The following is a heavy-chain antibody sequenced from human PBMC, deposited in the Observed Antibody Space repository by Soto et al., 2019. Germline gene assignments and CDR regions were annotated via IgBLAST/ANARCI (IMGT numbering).Heavy chain of an antibody. D-gene: IGHD3-3*01. CDR2: IYYSGST. CDR3: THYDFWSGSHFDY. V-gene: IGHV4-39*01. CDR1: GGSISSSSYY. J-gene: IGHJ4*02. Sequence: SEALSLTCTVSGGSISSSSYYWGWIRQPPGKGLEWIGSIYYSGSTYYNPSLKSRVTISVDTSKNQFSLKLSSVTAADTAVYYCTHYDFWSGSHFDYWGQGTLVTVSS.